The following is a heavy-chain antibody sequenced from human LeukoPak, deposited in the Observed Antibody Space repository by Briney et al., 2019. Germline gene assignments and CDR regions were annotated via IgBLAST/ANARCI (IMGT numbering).Heavy chain of an antibody. J-gene: IGHJ6*03. CDR1: GGTFSSYA. CDR3: ARDPNHYYYMDV. Sequence: SVKVSCKASGGTFSSYAISWVRQAPGQGLEWMGGIIPIFGTANYAQKFQGRVTITTDESTSTSYMELSSLRSEDTAVYYCARDPNHYYYMDVWGKGTTVTVSS. V-gene: IGHV1-69*05. CDR2: IIPIFGTA.